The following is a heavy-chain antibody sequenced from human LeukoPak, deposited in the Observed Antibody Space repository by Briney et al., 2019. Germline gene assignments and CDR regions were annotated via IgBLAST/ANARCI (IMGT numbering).Heavy chain of an antibody. J-gene: IGHJ4*02. Sequence: PSETLSLTCTVSGGSISSYYWSWIRQPPGKGLGWIGYIYYSGSTNYNPSLKSRVTISVDTSKNQFSLKLSSVTAADTAVYYCARGSYDSSGYFGYWGQGTLVTVSS. CDR1: GGSISSYY. D-gene: IGHD3-22*01. CDR3: ARGSYDSSGYFGY. CDR2: IYYSGST. V-gene: IGHV4-59*01.